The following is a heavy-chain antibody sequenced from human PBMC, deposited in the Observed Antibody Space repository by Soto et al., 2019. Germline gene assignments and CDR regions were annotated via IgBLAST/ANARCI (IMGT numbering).Heavy chain of an antibody. CDR3: AREGPRPYYYYGMDV. CDR1: GYTFSMSG. CDR2: ISGYNGNT. J-gene: IGHJ6*02. Sequence: QVQLVQSGAEVKKPGASVKVSCKSSGYTFSMSGISWVRQAPGQGLEWMGWISGYNGNTNYEQKFHDSVTMTTDTTTNTAYMELRSLRSDDTAVYYCAREGPRPYYYYGMDVWGQGTTVTVSS. V-gene: IGHV1-18*01.